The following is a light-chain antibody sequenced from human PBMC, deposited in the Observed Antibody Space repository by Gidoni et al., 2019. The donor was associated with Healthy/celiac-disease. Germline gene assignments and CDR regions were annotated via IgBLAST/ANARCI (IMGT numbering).Light chain of an antibody. Sequence: DIQMTQSPSTLAASVGDRVTITCRASQSISIWLAWYQQNPGKAPKPLTYKASNLESGVPSRFSGRGSGTEFTLTISSLQPDDFATYYCQQYNYYPWTFXQXTKVEIK. CDR1: QSISIW. V-gene: IGKV1-5*03. J-gene: IGKJ1*01. CDR3: QQYNYYPWT. CDR2: KAS.